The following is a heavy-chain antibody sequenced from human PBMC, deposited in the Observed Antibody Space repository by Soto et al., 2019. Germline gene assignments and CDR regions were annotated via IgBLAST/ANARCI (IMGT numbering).Heavy chain of an antibody. CDR2: IRQDGSEK. D-gene: IGHD2-2*01. J-gene: IGHJ5*02. CDR3: AREIVVGAPTVIDVPNPLQALP. V-gene: IGHV3-7*04. CDR1: GFTFSSNW. Sequence: PGGSLRLSCVGSGFTFSSNWMTWVRQAPGKGLEWVGNIRQDGSEKNYVDSVKGRFTISRDNAKNSLYLQMNSLRAEDTAVYYCAREIVVGAPTVIDVPNPLQALPWG.